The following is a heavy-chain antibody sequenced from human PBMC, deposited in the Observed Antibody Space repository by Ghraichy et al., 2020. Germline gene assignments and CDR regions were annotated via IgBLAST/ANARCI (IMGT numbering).Heavy chain of an antibody. CDR2: FDPEDGET. CDR3: ATGEPTYGDYTYYYYYGMDV. Sequence: ASVKVSCKVSGYTLTELSMHWVRQAPGQRLEWMGGFDPEDGETIYAQKFQGRVTMTEDTSTDTAYMELSSLRSEDTAVYYCATGEPTYGDYTYYYYYGMDVWGQGTTVTVSS. CDR1: GYTLTELS. J-gene: IGHJ6*02. V-gene: IGHV1-24*01. D-gene: IGHD4-17*01.